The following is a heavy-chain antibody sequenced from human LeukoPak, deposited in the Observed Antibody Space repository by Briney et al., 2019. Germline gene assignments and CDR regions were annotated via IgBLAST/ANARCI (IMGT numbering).Heavy chain of an antibody. CDR2: ISFDGGTK. J-gene: IGHJ4*02. CDR3: ARAERAAAPDY. CDR1: GFTFSSYS. D-gene: IGHD6-13*01. V-gene: IGHV3-30*14. Sequence: GTSLRLSCAASGFTFSSYSMHWVRQAPGKGLEWVAVISFDGGTKYYADSVKGRFTISRDNSKNTLYFQMNSLRVEDTAVYYYARAERAAAPDYWGQGTLVTVSS.